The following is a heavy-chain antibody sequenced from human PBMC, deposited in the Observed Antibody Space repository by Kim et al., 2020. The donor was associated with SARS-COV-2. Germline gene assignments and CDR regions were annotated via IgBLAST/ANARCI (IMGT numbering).Heavy chain of an antibody. CDR3: AREERITMIVVVITSAFDI. V-gene: IGHV3-48*03. Sequence: GGSLRLSCAASGFTFSSYEMNWVRQAPGKGLEWVSYISSSGSTMFYADSAKGRFTISRDNAKNSLYLQMNSLRAEDTAVYYCAREERITMIVVVITSAFDIWGQGTMVTVSS. CDR2: ISSSGSTM. J-gene: IGHJ3*02. D-gene: IGHD3-22*01. CDR1: GFTFSSYE.